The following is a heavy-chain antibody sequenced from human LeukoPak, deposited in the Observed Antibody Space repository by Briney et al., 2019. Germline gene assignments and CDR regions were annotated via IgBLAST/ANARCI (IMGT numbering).Heavy chain of an antibody. CDR3: AKDIVVVVAATIGTFDY. Sequence: GGSLRLSCAASGFTFSSYAMSWVRQAPGKGLEWVSAISGSGGSTNYADSVKGRFTISRDNSKNTLYLQMNSLRAEDTAVYYCAKDIVVVVAATIGTFDYWGQGTLVTVSS. J-gene: IGHJ4*02. CDR1: GFTFSSYA. V-gene: IGHV3-23*01. CDR2: ISGSGGST. D-gene: IGHD2-15*01.